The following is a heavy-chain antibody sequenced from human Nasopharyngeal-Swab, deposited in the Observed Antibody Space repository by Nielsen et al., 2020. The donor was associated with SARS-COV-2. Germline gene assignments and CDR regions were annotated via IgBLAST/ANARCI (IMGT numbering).Heavy chain of an antibody. CDR3: AKDHDFWSGLTWFDP. Sequence: ASVKVSCKASGYTFTGYYMHWVRQAPGQGLEWMGWINPNSGGTNYAQKFQGRVTMTRDTSISTAYMELSRLNSDDTAIYFCAKDHDFWSGLTWFDPWGQGTLVTVSS. CDR2: INPNSGGT. V-gene: IGHV1-2*02. D-gene: IGHD3-3*01. CDR1: GYTFTGYY. J-gene: IGHJ5*02.